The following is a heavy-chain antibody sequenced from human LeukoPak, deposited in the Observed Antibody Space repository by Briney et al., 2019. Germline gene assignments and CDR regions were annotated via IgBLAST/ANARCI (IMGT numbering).Heavy chain of an antibody. CDR1: GGSISSSSYY. J-gene: IGHJ5*02. V-gene: IGHV4-39*01. D-gene: IGHD4-17*01. Sequence: SETLSLTCTVSGGSISSSSYYWGWIRQPPGKGLEWIGSIYYSGSTYYNPSLKSRVTISVDTSKNQFSLKLNSVTAADTAVYYCAGHDYGVFVPWGQGTLVTVSS. CDR2: IYYSGST. CDR3: AGHDYGVFVP.